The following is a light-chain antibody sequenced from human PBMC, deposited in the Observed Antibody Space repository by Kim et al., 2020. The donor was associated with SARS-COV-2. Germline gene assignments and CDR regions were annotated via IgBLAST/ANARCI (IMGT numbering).Light chain of an antibody. CDR1: KLGDKY. V-gene: IGLV3-1*01. J-gene: IGLJ2*01. CDR3: QAWDSSTSVV. Sequence: VSPGQTASISCSGDKLGDKYACWYQQKPGQSPVLVIYQDSKRPSGIPERFSGSNSGNTATLTISGTQAMDEADYYCQAWDSSTSVVFGGGTKLTVL. CDR2: QDS.